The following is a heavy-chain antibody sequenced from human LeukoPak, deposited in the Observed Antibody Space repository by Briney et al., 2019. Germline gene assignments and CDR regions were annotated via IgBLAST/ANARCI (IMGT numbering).Heavy chain of an antibody. CDR3: ATDRSRAIDY. CDR2: ISSSSSYI. Sequence: GGSLRLSCAASGFTFSSYSINWVRQAPGKGLEWVSSISSSSSYIYYVDSVKGRFTISRDNAKNSLYLQMNGLRAEDTAVYYCATDRSRAIDYWGQGTLVTVSS. J-gene: IGHJ4*02. CDR1: GFTFSSYS. V-gene: IGHV3-21*01. D-gene: IGHD2-2*01.